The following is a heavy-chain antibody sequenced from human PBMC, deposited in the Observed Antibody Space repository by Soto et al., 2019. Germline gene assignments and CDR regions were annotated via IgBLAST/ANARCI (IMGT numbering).Heavy chain of an antibody. Sequence: QITLKESGPTLVKPTQTLTLTCTFSGFSLSTSGVGVGWIRQPPGKALECLGIIFCDDGQRYIPSLKSRPTITTDTSKHQVVLTMTNMAPVDTATYYCAHTNIPAAGTFDYWGQGTLVTVSS. D-gene: IGHD6-13*01. CDR2: IFCDDGQ. V-gene: IGHV2-5*02. CDR3: AHTNIPAAGTFDY. J-gene: IGHJ4*02. CDR1: GFSLSTSGVG.